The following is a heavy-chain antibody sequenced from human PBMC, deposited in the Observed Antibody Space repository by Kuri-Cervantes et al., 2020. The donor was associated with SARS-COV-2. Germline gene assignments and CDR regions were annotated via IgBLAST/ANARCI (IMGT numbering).Heavy chain of an antibody. CDR2: ISAYNGNT. CDR3: ARVLICGGSCYAFDI. V-gene: IGHV1-18*01. CDR1: GYTFTSYG. Sequence: GESLKISCKASGYTFTSYGISWVRQAPGQGLEWMGWISAYNGNTNYAQKLQGRVTMTTDTSTSTAYMELRSLRSDDTAVYYCARVLICGGSCYAFDIWGQGTMVTVSS. D-gene: IGHD2-15*01. J-gene: IGHJ3*02.